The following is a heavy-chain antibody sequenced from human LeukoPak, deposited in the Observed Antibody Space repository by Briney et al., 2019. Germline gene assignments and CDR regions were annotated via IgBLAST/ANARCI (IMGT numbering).Heavy chain of an antibody. D-gene: IGHD6-6*01. Sequence: GGSLRLSCAASGFTFSSYSMNWVRQAPGKGLEWVSSISSSSSYIYYADSVKGRFTISRDNAKNSLYLQMNSLRAEDTALYYCARGKSVSSSPFDYWGQGTLVTVSS. CDR3: ARGKSVSSSPFDY. J-gene: IGHJ4*02. CDR1: GFTFSSYS. CDR2: ISSSSSYI. V-gene: IGHV3-21*01.